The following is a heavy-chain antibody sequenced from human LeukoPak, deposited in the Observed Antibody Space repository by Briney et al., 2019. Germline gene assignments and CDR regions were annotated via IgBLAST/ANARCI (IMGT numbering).Heavy chain of an antibody. Sequence: GASVKVSCKASGYTFTGYYMHWVRQAPGQGLEWMGWISAYNGNTNYAQKLQGRVTMTTDTSTSTAYMELRSLRSDDTAVYYCARSYSSSWVNFDYWGQGTLVTVSS. CDR3: ARSYSSSWVNFDY. D-gene: IGHD6-13*01. CDR2: ISAYNGNT. CDR1: GYTFTGYY. J-gene: IGHJ4*02. V-gene: IGHV1-18*04.